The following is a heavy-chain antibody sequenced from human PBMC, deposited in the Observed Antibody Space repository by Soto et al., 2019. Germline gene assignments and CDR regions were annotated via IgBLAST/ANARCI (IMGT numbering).Heavy chain of an antibody. CDR2: LYSGGNT. CDR1: EFTVTNNE. CDR3: ALRRVAYAEF. J-gene: IGHJ4*02. D-gene: IGHD2-2*01. V-gene: IGHV3-53*01. Sequence: PGGSLRLSCAASEFTVTNNEMSWVRQAPGKGLEWVSILYSGGNTYYADSVEGRFTISRDGSKNTLYLHMNSLRAEDTAVYYCALRRVAYAEFWGQGTRVTVSS.